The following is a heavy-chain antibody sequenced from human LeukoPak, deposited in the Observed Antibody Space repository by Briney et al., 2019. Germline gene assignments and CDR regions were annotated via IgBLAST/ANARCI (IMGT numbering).Heavy chain of an antibody. CDR1: GFTFSSYA. V-gene: IGHV3-30-3*01. Sequence: PGGSLRLSCAASGFTFSSYAMHWVRQAPGKGLEWVAVMSYDGSNKYYADSVKGRFTISRDNSKNTLYLQMNSLRAEDTAVYYCARDPTFNWNYQGAFDIWGQGTMVTVSS. D-gene: IGHD1-7*01. CDR2: MSYDGSNK. CDR3: ARDPTFNWNYQGAFDI. J-gene: IGHJ3*02.